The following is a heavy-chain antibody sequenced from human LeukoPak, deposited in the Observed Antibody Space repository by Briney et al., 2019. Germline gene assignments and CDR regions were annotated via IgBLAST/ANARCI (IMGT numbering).Heavy chain of an antibody. CDR3: ARDLCRAVTGRCPHGLDV. Sequence: GASVKVSRKATGYAFTNYGISWVRQAPGQGLEWMGWISAYNGNTNYAQKVQGRVTMTTDTSTSTAYMELRSLRFDDTAVYYCARDLCRAVTGRCPHGLDVWGKGTTVTISS. J-gene: IGHJ6*04. D-gene: IGHD6-19*01. V-gene: IGHV1-18*01. CDR1: GYAFTNYG. CDR2: ISAYNGNT.